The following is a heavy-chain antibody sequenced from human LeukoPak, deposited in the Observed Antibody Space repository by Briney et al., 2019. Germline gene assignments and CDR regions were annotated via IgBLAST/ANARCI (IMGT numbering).Heavy chain of an antibody. V-gene: IGHV3-23*01. CDR3: AKDSSGSFDY. CDR2: ISNDGGGT. CDR1: GFIFNNYG. Sequence: PGGSLRLSCAASGFIFNNYGLVWVRQAPGKGLEWVSAISNDGGGTTYADFVKGRFTISRDNSKNTLYLQVNSLRAEDTAVYYCAKDSSGSFDYWGQGTLVTVSS. J-gene: IGHJ4*02. D-gene: IGHD6-19*01.